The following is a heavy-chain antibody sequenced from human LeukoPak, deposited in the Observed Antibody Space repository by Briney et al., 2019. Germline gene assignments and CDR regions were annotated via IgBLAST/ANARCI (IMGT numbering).Heavy chain of an antibody. V-gene: IGHV3-7*01. CDR3: ARGRGYSYGWIGEKLLDY. Sequence: GGSLRLSCAASGFTFSRYWMSRVRQAPGKGLEWVANIKEDGGEKFHVDSVKGRFTISRDNAKNTLYLQMNSLRAEDTAVYYCARGRGYSYGWIGEKLLDYWGQGILVTVSS. CDR2: IKEDGGEK. J-gene: IGHJ4*02. CDR1: GFTFSRYW. D-gene: IGHD5-18*01.